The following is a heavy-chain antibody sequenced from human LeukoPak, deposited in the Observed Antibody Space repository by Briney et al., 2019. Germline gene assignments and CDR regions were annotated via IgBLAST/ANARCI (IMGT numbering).Heavy chain of an antibody. CDR2: ISGSGGST. D-gene: IGHD3-22*01. V-gene: IGHV3-23*01. Sequence: GGSLRLSCAAYGFTFSSYSMNLVRQAPGKGLEWVSAISGSGGSTYYADSVKGRFTISRDNSKNTLYLQMNSLRAEDTAVYYCAKDPYYYDSSGYPGPSYYFDYWGQGTLVTVSS. CDR1: GFTFSSYS. J-gene: IGHJ4*02. CDR3: AKDPYYYDSSGYPGPSYYFDY.